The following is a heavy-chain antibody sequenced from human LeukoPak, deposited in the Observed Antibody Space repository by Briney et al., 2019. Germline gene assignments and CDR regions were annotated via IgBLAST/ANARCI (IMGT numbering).Heavy chain of an antibody. CDR1: GGSISSSDYY. D-gene: IGHD3-10*01. V-gene: IGHV4-39*01. Sequence: PSETLSLTCTVSGGSISSSDYYWGWIRQPPGKGLEWIGSIYYSGSTYYNPSLKSRVTISVDTSKNQFSLKLSSVTAADTAVYYCASPAMVRGVSTFDYWGQGTLVTVSS. J-gene: IGHJ4*02. CDR3: ASPAMVRGVSTFDY. CDR2: IYYSGST.